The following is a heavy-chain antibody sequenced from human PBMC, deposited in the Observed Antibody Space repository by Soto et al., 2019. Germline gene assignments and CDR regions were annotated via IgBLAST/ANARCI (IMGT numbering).Heavy chain of an antibody. D-gene: IGHD1-26*01. CDR2: IGDSGAST. V-gene: IGHV3-23*01. J-gene: IGHJ6*04. CDR3: AKGVELDV. Sequence: EVLLLESGGGLVQPGGSLRLSCEASGFSFSSFAMNWVRQAPGKGLEWVSAIGDSGASTYYADSVKGRFTISRDNSRNTLYLHRTSLSAEGTAVYYCAKGVELDVWGNGTTVTVSS. CDR1: GFSFSSFA.